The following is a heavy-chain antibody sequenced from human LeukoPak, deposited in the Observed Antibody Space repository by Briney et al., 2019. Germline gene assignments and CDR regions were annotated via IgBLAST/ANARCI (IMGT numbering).Heavy chain of an antibody. CDR1: GVTFSSYA. Sequence: GGSLRLSCAASGVTFSSYAMSWVRQAPGKGLEWVLAISGSGGSTYYADSVKGRFTISRDNSKNTLYLQMNSLRAEDTAVYYCAKEGSGWYGGYWGQGTLVTVSS. J-gene: IGHJ4*02. CDR3: AKEGSGWYGGY. V-gene: IGHV3-23*01. D-gene: IGHD6-19*01. CDR2: ISGSGGST.